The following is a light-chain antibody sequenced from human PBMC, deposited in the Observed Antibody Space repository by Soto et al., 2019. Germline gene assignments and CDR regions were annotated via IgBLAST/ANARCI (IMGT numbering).Light chain of an antibody. V-gene: IGKV3D-15*01. CDR2: GAS. J-gene: IGKJ4*01. Sequence: EIVMTQSPATLSVSPGDRVTLSCRASQNIDNNLAWYQQRPGQPPRLLIYGASTRANGIPARVSGSGSGTEFTLNISSLQSEDFAVYCCQQYNNWPPLTFGGGTKVEIK. CDR3: QQYNNWPPLT. CDR1: QNIDNN.